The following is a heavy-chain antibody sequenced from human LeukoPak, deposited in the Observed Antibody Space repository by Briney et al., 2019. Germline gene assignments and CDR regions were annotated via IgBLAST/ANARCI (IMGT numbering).Heavy chain of an antibody. J-gene: IGHJ4*02. CDR3: ARGSGWDFDY. CDR1: GFTVSSYY. V-gene: IGHV3-66*01. CDR2: IYSGGST. Sequence: GGSLRLSCAASGFTVSSYYMYWVRQAPGKGLERVSFIYSGGSTYYADSVKGRFTISRDNSKNTLYLQMNSLRAEDTAVYYCARGSGWDFDYWGQGTLVTVSS. D-gene: IGHD6-19*01.